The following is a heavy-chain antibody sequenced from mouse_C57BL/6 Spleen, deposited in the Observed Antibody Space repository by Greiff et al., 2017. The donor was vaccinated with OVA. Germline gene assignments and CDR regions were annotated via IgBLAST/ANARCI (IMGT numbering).Heavy chain of an antibody. Sequence: QVQLQQSGPELVKPGASVKISCKASGYAFSSSWMNWVKQRPGKGLEWIGRIYPGDGDTNYNGKFKGKATLTADKSSSTAYMQLSSLTSEDSAVYVCARGGTVPFDYWGQGTTRTVSS. J-gene: IGHJ2*01. D-gene: IGHD3-3*01. CDR1: GYAFSSSW. V-gene: IGHV1-82*01. CDR2: IYPGDGDT. CDR3: ARGGTVPFDY.